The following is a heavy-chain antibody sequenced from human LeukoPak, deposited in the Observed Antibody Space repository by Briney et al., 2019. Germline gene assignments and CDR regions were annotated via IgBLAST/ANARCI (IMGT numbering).Heavy chain of an antibody. CDR3: ARRAAAGTRRFDP. Sequence: SETLSLTCTVSGGSISSSSYYWGWIRQPPGKGLEWIGSIYYSGSTYYNPSLKSRVTISVDTSENQFSLKLSSVTAADTAVYYCARRAAAGTRRFDPWGQGTLVTVSS. J-gene: IGHJ5*02. D-gene: IGHD6-13*01. CDR2: IYYSGST. CDR1: GGSISSSSYY. V-gene: IGHV4-39*07.